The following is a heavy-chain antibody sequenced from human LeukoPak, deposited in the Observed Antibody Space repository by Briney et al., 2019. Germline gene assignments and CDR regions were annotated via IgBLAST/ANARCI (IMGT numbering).Heavy chain of an antibody. D-gene: IGHD3-3*01. CDR1: GFTFSNYN. Sequence: GSLRLSCAASGFTFSNYNMNWVRQAPGKGLEWVSGINWNGGSTGYADSVKGRFTISRDNAKNSLYLQMNSLRAEETALYYCARGIQKLDFGVAPSYYYYMDVWGKGTTVTVSS. CDR3: ARGIQKLDFGVAPSYYYYMDV. CDR2: INWNGGST. J-gene: IGHJ6*03. V-gene: IGHV3-20*04.